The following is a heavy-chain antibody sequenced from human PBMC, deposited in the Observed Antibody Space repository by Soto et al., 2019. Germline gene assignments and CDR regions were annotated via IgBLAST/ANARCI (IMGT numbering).Heavy chain of an antibody. CDR2: ISYDGSNK. V-gene: IGHV3-30*18. D-gene: IGHD3-10*01. Sequence: GGSLRLSCAASGFTFSSYGMHWVRQAPGKGLEWVAVISYDGSNKYYADSVKGRFTISRDNSKNTLYLQMNSLRAEDTAVYYCAKHAYGGVYYYYGMDVWGQGTTVTVSS. CDR1: GFTFSSYG. J-gene: IGHJ6*02. CDR3: AKHAYGGVYYYYGMDV.